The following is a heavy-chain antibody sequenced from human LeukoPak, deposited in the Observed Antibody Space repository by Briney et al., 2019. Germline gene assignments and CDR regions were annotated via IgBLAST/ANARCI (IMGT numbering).Heavy chain of an antibody. CDR2: IYYSGAT. CDR3: ARFSRYDNDGRYLDL. D-gene: IGHD3-22*01. CDR1: GGSINNYY. J-gene: IGHJ4*02. V-gene: IGHV4-59*08. Sequence: SETLSLTCSVSGGSINNYYWSWIRQPPGKGLEYVGYIYYSGATNYSPSLKSRVTMSVDASNNQFSLQLSSVTAADTAIYYCARFSRYDNDGRYLDLWGQGTLVTVPS.